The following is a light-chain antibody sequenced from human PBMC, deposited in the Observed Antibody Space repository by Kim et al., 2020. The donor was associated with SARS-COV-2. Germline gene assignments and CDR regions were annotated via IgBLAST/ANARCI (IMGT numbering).Light chain of an antibody. J-gene: IGLJ3*02. CDR2: EDT. Sequence: GKTIRISCTRSGGSIGSNYVQWYQQRPGSAPTTVIYEDTKRAFGVSDRFSGSIDISSNSASLTISGLKTEDEGDYYCQSYDSTNWAFGGGTQLTVL. V-gene: IGLV6-57*03. CDR1: GGSIGSNY. CDR3: QSYDSTNWA.